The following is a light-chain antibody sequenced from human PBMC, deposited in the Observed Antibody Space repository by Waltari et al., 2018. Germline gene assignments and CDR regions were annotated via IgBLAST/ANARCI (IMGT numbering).Light chain of an antibody. CDR3: QQYSSTPLT. CDR2: WAS. CDR1: QSVLYNSDNKNY. J-gene: IGKJ4*01. V-gene: IGKV4-1*01. Sequence: DIVMTQSPDSLAVSLGERATINCKSSQSVLYNSDNKNYLAWYQQKPGQPPKLLIYWASPRESGVPDRFSGSGSGTDFTLTISSLQAEDVAVYYCQQYSSTPLTFGGGTKVEIK.